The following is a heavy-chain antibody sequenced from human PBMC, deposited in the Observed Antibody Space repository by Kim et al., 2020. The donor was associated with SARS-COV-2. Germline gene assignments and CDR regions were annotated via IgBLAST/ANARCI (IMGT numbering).Heavy chain of an antibody. D-gene: IGHD2-2*03. CDR1: GYSFSSYF. Sequence: GESLKISCKASGYSFSSYFIGWVRQMPGKGLEWMAIIYPGDSDVRYSPSFQGQVTISAEKSISTAYLQWSSLKASDTAMYYCARLMGVLFTPGYSFDIWGQGTAVTVSS. J-gene: IGHJ3*02. CDR2: IYPGDSDV. CDR3: ARLMGVLFTPGYSFDI. V-gene: IGHV5-51*01.